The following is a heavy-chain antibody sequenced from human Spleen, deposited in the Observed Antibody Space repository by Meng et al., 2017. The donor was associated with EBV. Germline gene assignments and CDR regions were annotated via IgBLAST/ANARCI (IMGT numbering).Heavy chain of an antibody. J-gene: IGHJ4*02. V-gene: IGHV1-2*06. CDR1: GYRFTDYY. Sequence: VLLVQSGAEGKKPGASVKVSCKASGYRFTDYYIHWVRQAPGQGLEWMGRIDTNGGGTYAQKFQGRVTMTRDTSIATAFMELSSLRSDDTAIYYCARDSYYATGTYWGYCDYWGQGTLVTVSS. CDR2: IDTNGGGT. D-gene: IGHD3-10*01. CDR3: ARDSYYATGTYWGYCDY.